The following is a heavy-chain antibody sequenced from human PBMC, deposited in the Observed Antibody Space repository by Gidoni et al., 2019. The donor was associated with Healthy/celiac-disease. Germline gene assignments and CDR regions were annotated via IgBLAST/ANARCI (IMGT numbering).Heavy chain of an antibody. CDR3: ARQARGGDVVVPAAIVGYYYYYYMDV. J-gene: IGHJ6*03. Sequence: QLQLQESGPGLVKPSETLSLTCTVSGGSISSSSYYWGWIRQPPGKGLEWIGSIYYSGSTYYNPSLKSRVTISVDTSKNQFSLKLSSVTAADTAVYYCARQARGGDVVVPAAIVGYYYYYYMDVWGKGTTVTVSS. D-gene: IGHD2-2*02. CDR1: GGSISSSSYY. CDR2: IYYSGST. V-gene: IGHV4-39*01.